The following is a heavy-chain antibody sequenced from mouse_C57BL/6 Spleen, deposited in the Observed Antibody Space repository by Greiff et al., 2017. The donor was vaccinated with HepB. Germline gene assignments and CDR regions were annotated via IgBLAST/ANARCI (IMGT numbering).Heavy chain of an antibody. CDR1: GFTFSSYA. J-gene: IGHJ4*01. D-gene: IGHD3-2*02. V-gene: IGHV5-4*01. CDR2: ISDGGSYT. Sequence: EVQLVESGGGLVKPGGSLKLSCAASGFTFSSYAMSWVRQTPEKRLEWVATISDGGSYTYYPDNVKGRFTISRDNAKNNLYLQMSHLKSEDTAMYYCARDNSSGPYYYAMDYWGQGTSVTVSS. CDR3: ARDNSSGPYYYAMDY.